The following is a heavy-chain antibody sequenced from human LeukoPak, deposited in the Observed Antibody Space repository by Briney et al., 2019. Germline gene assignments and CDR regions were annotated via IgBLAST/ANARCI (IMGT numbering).Heavy chain of an antibody. CDR3: AGGRYYYDSSGYYLDY. V-gene: IGHV4-31*03. D-gene: IGHD3-22*01. CDR1: GGSISSGGYY. Sequence: SETLSLTCTVSGGSISSGGYYWGWIRQHPGKGLEWIGYIYYSGSTYYNPSLKSRVTISVDTSKNQFSLKLSSVTAADTAVYYCAGGRYYYDSSGYYLDYWGQGTLVTVSS. CDR2: IYYSGST. J-gene: IGHJ4*02.